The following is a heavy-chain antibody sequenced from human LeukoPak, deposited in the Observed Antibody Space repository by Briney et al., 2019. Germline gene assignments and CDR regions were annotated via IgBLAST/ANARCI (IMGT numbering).Heavy chain of an antibody. D-gene: IGHD1-26*01. CDR3: ARDLQWEFLFDY. CDR1: GYTFTNYG. V-gene: IGHV1-18*01. Sequence: ASVEVSCKASGYTFTNYGISWVRQAPGQGLEWMGWISAYNDNTNYAQKLQGRVTMTTDTSTSTAYMELRSLRSDDTSVYYCARDLQWEFLFDYWAQGTLVTVSS. CDR2: ISAYNDNT. J-gene: IGHJ4*02.